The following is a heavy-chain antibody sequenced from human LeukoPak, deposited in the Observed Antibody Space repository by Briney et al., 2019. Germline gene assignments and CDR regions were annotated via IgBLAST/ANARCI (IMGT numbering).Heavy chain of an antibody. CDR2: INHSGST. V-gene: IGHV4-34*01. CDR3: ARARNGSSYYYYGMDV. CDR1: GGSFSGYY. Sequence: PSETLSLTCAVYGGSFSGYYWSWIRQPPGKGLEWIGEINHSGSTNYNPSLKSRVTISVDTSKNQFSLKLSSVTAADTAVYYCARARNGSSYYYYGMDVWGQGTTVTVSS. J-gene: IGHJ6*02. D-gene: IGHD2-8*01.